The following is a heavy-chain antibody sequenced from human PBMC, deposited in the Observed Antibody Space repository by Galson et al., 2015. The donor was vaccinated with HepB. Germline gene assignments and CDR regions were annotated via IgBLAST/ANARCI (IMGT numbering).Heavy chain of an antibody. CDR2: ISGSGGST. CDR3: AKADYSNPLAWFDP. V-gene: IGHV3-23*01. CDR1: GFTFSSYA. Sequence: SLRLSCAASGFTFSSYAMSWVRQAPGKGLEWVSAISGSGGSTYYADSVKGRFTISRDNSKNTLYLQMNSLRAEDTVVYYCAKADYSNPLAWFDPWGQGTLVTVSS. D-gene: IGHD4-11*01. J-gene: IGHJ5*02.